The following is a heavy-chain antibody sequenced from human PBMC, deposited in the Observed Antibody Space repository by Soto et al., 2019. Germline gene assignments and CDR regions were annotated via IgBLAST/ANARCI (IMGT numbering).Heavy chain of an antibody. CDR2: IYYSGST. V-gene: IGHV4-59*01. CDR1: GGSISSYY. J-gene: IGHJ4*02. Sequence: SETLSLTCTVSGGSISSYYWSWIRQPPGKGLEWIGHIYYSGSTNYNPSLKSRVTISVDTSKNQFSLKLSSVTAADTAVYYCARTMRLYYFDYWGQGTLVTVSS. D-gene: IGHD3-3*01. CDR3: ARTMRLYYFDY.